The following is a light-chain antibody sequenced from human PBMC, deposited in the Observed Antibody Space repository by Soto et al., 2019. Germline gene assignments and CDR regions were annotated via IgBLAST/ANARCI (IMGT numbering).Light chain of an antibody. CDR1: QGTSNY. J-gene: IGKJ1*01. CDR3: QKYNSAPQT. CDR2: AAS. Sequence: DIQMTQSPSSLSASVGDRVTITCRASQGTSNYLAWYQQKPGKVPKLLIYAASTLQSGVPSRFSGSGFGTDFTLTISSLQPEDVATYYCQKYNSAPQTFGQGTKVEIK. V-gene: IGKV1-27*01.